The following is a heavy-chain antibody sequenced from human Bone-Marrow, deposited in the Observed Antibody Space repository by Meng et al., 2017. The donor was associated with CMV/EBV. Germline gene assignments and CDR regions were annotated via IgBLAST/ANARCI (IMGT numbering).Heavy chain of an antibody. V-gene: IGHV3-23*03. CDR1: GFTFSSYA. Sequence: GESLKISCAASGFTFSSYAMSWVRQAPGKGLEWVSVIYRGGSSTYYADSVKGRFTISRDNSKNTLYLQMNSLRDEDTAVYYCAKDLPGENWGQGTLVTVSS. CDR2: IYRGGSST. CDR3: AKDLPGEN. J-gene: IGHJ4*02. D-gene: IGHD3-10*01.